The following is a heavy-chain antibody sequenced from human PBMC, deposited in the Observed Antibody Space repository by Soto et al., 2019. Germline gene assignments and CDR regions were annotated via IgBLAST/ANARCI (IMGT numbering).Heavy chain of an antibody. Sequence: SETLSLTCTVSGGSISTYYWSWIRQPPGKGLEWIGYIFYSGSTNYNPSLKIRVTISVGTSKNQFSLKLSSVPAADTAVYYCARGRFYMDVWGKGTTVTVSS. CDR3: ARGRFYMDV. J-gene: IGHJ6*03. V-gene: IGHV4-59*08. CDR2: IFYSGST. CDR1: GGSISTYY.